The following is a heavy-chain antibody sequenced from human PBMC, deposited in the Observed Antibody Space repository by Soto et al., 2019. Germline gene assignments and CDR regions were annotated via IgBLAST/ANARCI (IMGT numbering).Heavy chain of an antibody. J-gene: IGHJ4*02. V-gene: IGHV3-23*01. CDR2: ISGGSSVT. Sequence: GGSLRLSCTASGFTFSDYAMTWVRQAPGKGLEWVSTISGGSSVTYYGDSVKGRFTISRDNAKKTLFLQLDRLSAEDTATYYCAKVLSKNYYYPFDFWGQGTQVTVSS. CDR1: GFTFSDYA. D-gene: IGHD3-10*01. CDR3: AKVLSKNYYYPFDF.